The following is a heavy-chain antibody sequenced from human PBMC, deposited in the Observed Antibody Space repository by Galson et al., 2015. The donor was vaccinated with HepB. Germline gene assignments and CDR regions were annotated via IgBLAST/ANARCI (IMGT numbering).Heavy chain of an antibody. Sequence: SLRLSCAVSGFTFSSYAMSWVRQAPGKGLEWVSVVSGDSSTYYADSVKGRFTISRDNSKSTLYLQMNSLRAEDTAVYYCAKWITYYYGSASGYFDYWGQGTLVTVSS. CDR2: VSGDSST. D-gene: IGHD3-10*01. CDR1: GFTFSSYA. V-gene: IGHV3-23*01. CDR3: AKWITYYYGSASGYFDY. J-gene: IGHJ4*02.